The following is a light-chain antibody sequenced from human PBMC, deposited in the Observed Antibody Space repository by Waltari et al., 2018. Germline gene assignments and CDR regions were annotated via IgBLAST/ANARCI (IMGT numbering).Light chain of an antibody. Sequence: DIQMTQSPSTLSASVGDRVTISCRASQNVGTWLAWYQQKPGKAPKLLIYMASSLESGDPSRFSGSGSGTEFTLTISSLQPDDFATYSCQKYSSFSTFGQGTKV. CDR3: QKYSSFST. CDR2: MAS. J-gene: IGKJ2*01. V-gene: IGKV1-5*03. CDR1: QNVGTW.